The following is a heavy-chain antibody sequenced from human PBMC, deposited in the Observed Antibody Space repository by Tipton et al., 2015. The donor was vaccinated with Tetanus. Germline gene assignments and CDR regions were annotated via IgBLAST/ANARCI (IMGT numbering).Heavy chain of an antibody. Sequence: QLVQSGAEVKKPGESLRISCKGSGYSFTSYWISWVRQMPGKGLEWMGRIDPSDSYTNYSPSFQGPVTISADKSISTAYLQWSSLKASDTAMYYCARTMYYYDSSGLTFVYWGQGTLVTVSS. CDR3: ARTMYYYDSSGLTFVY. V-gene: IGHV5-10-1*01. D-gene: IGHD3-22*01. CDR2: IDPSDSYT. J-gene: IGHJ4*02. CDR1: GYSFTSYW.